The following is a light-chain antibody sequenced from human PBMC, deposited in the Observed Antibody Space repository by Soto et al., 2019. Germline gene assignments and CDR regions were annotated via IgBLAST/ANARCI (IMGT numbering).Light chain of an antibody. V-gene: IGKV3-20*01. CDR2: GAS. CDR3: QRYGSSPPYT. Sequence: EIVLTQSPGTLSLSPGERATLSCRASQSVSSSYLDWYQQKPGQAPRLLIYGASSRATGIPDRFRGSGYGTDFNLTICKLVPEDYEVYYCQRYGSSPPYTCGQGTKLDIK. CDR1: QSVSSSY. J-gene: IGKJ2*01.